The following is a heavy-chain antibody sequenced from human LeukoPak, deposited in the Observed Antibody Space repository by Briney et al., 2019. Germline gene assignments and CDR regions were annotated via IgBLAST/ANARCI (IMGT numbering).Heavy chain of an antibody. V-gene: IGHV1-69*05. D-gene: IGHD4-11*01. CDR1: GGTFSSYA. CDR2: IIPIFGTA. J-gene: IGHJ5*02. CDR3: ARGPPHDYSNYWFDP. Sequence: ASVKVSCKASGGTFSSYAISWVRQAPGQGLEWMGRIIPIFGTANYAQKFQGRVTITTDESTSTAYMELSSLRSEDTAVYYCARGPPHDYSNYWFDPWGQGTLVTVFS.